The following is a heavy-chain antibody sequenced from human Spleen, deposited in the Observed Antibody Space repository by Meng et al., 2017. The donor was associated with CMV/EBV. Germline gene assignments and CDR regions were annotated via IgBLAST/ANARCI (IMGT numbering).Heavy chain of an antibody. CDR1: GFSCTTFS. D-gene: IGHD3-22*01. V-gene: IGHV3-30*04. J-gene: IGHJ4*02. CDR2: ISYDGSDK. CDR3: ARVYSDSTNYYFSFGY. Sequence: GESLKISCAASGFSCTTFSIHWVRQAPGKGLEWVADISYDGSDKYYADSVRGQFTISRDNSKNTLFLHVKILRAEVAAVYYCARVYSDSTNYYFSFGYWGQGTLVTVSS.